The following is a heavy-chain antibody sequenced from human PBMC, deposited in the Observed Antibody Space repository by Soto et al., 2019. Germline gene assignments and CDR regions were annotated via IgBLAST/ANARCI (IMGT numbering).Heavy chain of an antibody. J-gene: IGHJ4*02. V-gene: IGHV1-69*13. D-gene: IGHD6-19*01. CDR2: IVPIFDKA. Sequence: SVKVSCKASGGSFSTSALSWVRQTPEQGLEWIGAIVPIFDKANYAQNFQGRVTITGDESTSTAYLELSSLRSDDTAVYYCVRAHSSGWSLVFDYWGQGTLVTVSS. CDR1: GGSFSTSA. CDR3: VRAHSSGWSLVFDY.